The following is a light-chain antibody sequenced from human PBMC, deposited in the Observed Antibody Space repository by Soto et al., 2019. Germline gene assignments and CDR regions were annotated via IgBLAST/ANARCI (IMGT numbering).Light chain of an antibody. V-gene: IGKV3-11*01. Sequence: EIVLTQSPDTLSLSPGEIATLSCRASQSVSSSLAWYQQKPGQAPGLLIYDASNRATGIPARFSGSGSGTDFTLTISSLEPEDFAVYYCQQRSNWPPEVTFGPGTKVDIK. CDR3: QQRSNWPPEVT. CDR2: DAS. CDR1: QSVSSS. J-gene: IGKJ3*01.